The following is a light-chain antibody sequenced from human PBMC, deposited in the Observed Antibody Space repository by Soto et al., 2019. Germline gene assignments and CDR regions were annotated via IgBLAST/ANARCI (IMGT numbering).Light chain of an antibody. CDR3: SSYAGSNNFV. CDR2: EVS. Sequence: QSALTQPPSASGSPGQSVTISCTGTSSDVRDYNYVSWYQQHPGKAPKLMIYEVSKRPSGVPDRFSGSKSGNTASLTVSGLQAADEADYYCSSYAGSNNFVFGGGTKVTVL. CDR1: SSDVRDYNY. J-gene: IGLJ2*01. V-gene: IGLV2-8*01.